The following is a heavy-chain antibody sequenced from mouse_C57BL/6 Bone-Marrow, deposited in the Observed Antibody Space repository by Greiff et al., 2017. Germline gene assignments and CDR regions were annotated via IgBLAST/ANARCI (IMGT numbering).Heavy chain of an antibody. V-gene: IGHV5-6*02. CDR1: GFTFSSYG. Sequence: VKLMESGGDLVKPGGSLKLSCAAYGFTFSSYGMSWVRQTPDKRLEWVATISSGGSYTYYPDRVKGRFTISRDNATNTLYLQMSSLKSEDTAMYYCARRAFYYGSSSRAMDYWGQGTSVTVAS. D-gene: IGHD1-1*01. J-gene: IGHJ4*01. CDR3: ARRAFYYGSSSRAMDY. CDR2: ISSGGSYT.